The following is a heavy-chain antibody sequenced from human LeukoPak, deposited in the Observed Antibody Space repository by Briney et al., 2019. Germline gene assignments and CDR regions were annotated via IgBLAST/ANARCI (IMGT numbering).Heavy chain of an antibody. CDR1: SGSFSGYY. D-gene: IGHD4-17*01. J-gene: IGHJ4*02. CDR2: INHSGST. Sequence: SETLSLTCVISSGSFSGYYWSWIRQPPGKGLEWIGEINHSGSTYYNPSLRSRVTMSVDTSKIQFSLSLTSVTAADTAVYYCARDESHGHFDSWGQGTLVIVSS. V-gene: IGHV4-34*01. CDR3: ARDESHGHFDS.